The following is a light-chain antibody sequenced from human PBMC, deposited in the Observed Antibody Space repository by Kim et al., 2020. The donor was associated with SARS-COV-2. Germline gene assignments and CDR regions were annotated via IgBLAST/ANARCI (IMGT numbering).Light chain of an antibody. V-gene: IGLV3-19*01. J-gene: IGLJ2*01. CDR1: SLRSYY. CDR3: NSRDSSGPVV. Sequence: VALGQTVRITCQGDSLRSYYASWYQQKPGPAPVLVIYGKNNRPSGIPDRFSGSSSGNTASLTITGAQAEDEADYYCNSRDSSGPVVFGGGTQLTVL. CDR2: GKN.